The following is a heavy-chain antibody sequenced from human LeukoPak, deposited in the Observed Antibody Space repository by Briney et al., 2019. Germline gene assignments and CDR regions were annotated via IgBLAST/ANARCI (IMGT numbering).Heavy chain of an antibody. Sequence: GGSLRLSCAASGFTFTDYSMTWVRQAPWKGLEWVSSISTVSTYKFYSDSVKGRFTISRDNAKNILYLQMSSLSAEDTAVYYCARDGSGFYLYYYMDVWGRGTPVTVSS. CDR1: GFTFTDYS. V-gene: IGHV3-21*01. D-gene: IGHD6-25*01. CDR3: ARDGSGFYLYYYMDV. CDR2: ISTVSTYK. J-gene: IGHJ6*03.